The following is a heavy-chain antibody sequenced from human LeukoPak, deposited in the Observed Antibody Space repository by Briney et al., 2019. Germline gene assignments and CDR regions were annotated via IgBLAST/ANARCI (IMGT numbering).Heavy chain of an antibody. CDR1: GYSFSNYW. CDR2: IYPGDSDT. J-gene: IGHJ4*02. D-gene: IGHD2-21*02. CDR3: ARRYGGDPESFDY. Sequence: GESLKISCKGSGYSFSNYWIAWVRQLPGKGLEWMGIIYPGDSDTRYSPSFQGQVTISADKSFSTAYLQWSSLKASDSAMYYCARRYGGDPESFDYWGQGTLVTVSS. V-gene: IGHV5-51*01.